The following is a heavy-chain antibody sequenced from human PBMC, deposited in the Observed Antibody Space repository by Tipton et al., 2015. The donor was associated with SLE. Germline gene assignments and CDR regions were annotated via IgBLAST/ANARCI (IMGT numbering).Heavy chain of an antibody. D-gene: IGHD2-21*01. Sequence: TLSLTCTVSGGSISTSNNYWDWIRQPPGKGLEWIGTIYYSGRTDYNPSLKSRVTMSVETSMNQFSLRLRSVTAADTAVYYCARRRFQSAPDYWGQGTLVSVSS. J-gene: IGHJ4*02. V-gene: IGHV4-39*07. CDR1: GGSISTSNNY. CDR2: IYYSGRT. CDR3: ARRRFQSAPDY.